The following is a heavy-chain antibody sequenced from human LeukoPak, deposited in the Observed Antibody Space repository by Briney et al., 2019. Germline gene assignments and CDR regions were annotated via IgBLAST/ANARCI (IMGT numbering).Heavy chain of an antibody. Sequence: GESLKISCKGSGYSFTNYWIAWVRQTPGKGLEWMGIIYPGDSDTRYSPSFQGRVTISADKSISTAYLQWSSLKASDTAMYYCARPTMVRGVEYYFDYWGQGTLVTVSS. V-gene: IGHV5-51*01. D-gene: IGHD3-10*01. CDR3: ARPTMVRGVEYYFDY. CDR1: GYSFTNYW. CDR2: IYPGDSDT. J-gene: IGHJ4*02.